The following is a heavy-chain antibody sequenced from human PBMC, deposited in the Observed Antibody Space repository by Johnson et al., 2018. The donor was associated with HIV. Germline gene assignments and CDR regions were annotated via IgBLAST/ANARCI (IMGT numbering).Heavy chain of an antibody. V-gene: IGHV3-30*02. CDR3: ARDSSTTDVAFDI. CDR1: GFTFCSYG. D-gene: IGHD1-14*01. J-gene: IGHJ3*02. CDR2: IRYDGSNK. Sequence: QVQLVESGGGLVQPGGSLRLSCVASGFTFCSYGMHWVRQAPGKGLEWVAFIRYDGSNKHYADSVKGRFTISRDNAKNSLYLQMNSLRGEDTAVYYCARDSSTTDVAFDIWGQGKMVTVSS.